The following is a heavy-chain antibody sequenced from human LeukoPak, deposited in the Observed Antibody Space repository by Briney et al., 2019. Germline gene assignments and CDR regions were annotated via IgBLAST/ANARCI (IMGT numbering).Heavy chain of an antibody. V-gene: IGHV4-31*03. J-gene: IGHJ4*02. D-gene: IGHD3-10*01. Sequence: SETLSLTCTVSGGSISSGGYYWSWIRQHPGTGLEWIGYIYYSGSTYYNPSLKSRVTISVDTSKNQFSLKLSSVTAADTAVYYCARFRRGDYFDYWGQGTLVTVSS. CDR3: ARFRRGDYFDY. CDR2: IYYSGST. CDR1: GGSISSGGYY.